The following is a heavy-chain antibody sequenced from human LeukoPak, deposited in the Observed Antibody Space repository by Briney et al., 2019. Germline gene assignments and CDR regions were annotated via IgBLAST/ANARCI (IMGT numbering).Heavy chain of an antibody. D-gene: IGHD3-16*02. Sequence: PSETLSLTCTVSGYSISSGYYWGWIRQPPGKGLEWIGSIYHSGSTYYNPSLKSRVTISVDTSKNQFSLKLSSVTAADTAVYYCARNLDYVWGSYRYWGQGTLVTVSS. J-gene: IGHJ4*02. CDR3: ARNLDYVWGSYRY. V-gene: IGHV4-38-2*02. CDR1: GYSISSGYY. CDR2: IYHSGST.